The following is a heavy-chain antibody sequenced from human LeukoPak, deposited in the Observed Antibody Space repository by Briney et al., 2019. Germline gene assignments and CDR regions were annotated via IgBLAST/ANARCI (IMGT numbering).Heavy chain of an antibody. CDR3: ARDLLDAERLQRNAFDI. CDR2: ISANNGNT. CDR1: GYTFTSYG. D-gene: IGHD6-25*01. J-gene: IGHJ3*02. V-gene: IGHV1-18*01. Sequence: GASVKVSCKASGYTFTSYGISWVRQAPGQGLEWMGMISANNGNTNYAQKLQGRVTMTTDTSTSTAYMELRSLRSDDTAVYYCARDLLDAERLQRNAFDIWGQGTMVTVSS.